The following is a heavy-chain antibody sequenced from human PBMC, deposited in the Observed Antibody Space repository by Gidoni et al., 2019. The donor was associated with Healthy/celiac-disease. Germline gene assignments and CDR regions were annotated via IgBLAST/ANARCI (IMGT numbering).Heavy chain of an antibody. CDR1: GGSISSSSYY. J-gene: IGHJ3*02. CDR2: IYYSGST. CDR3: ARGQRITSAFDI. V-gene: IGHV4-39*01. D-gene: IGHD3-3*01. Sequence: QLQLQESGPGLVKPSETLSLTCTVSGGSISSSSYYWGWIRQPPGKGLEWIGSIYYSGSTYYNPSLKSRVTISVDTSKNQFSLKLSSVTAADTAVYYCARGQRITSAFDIWGQGTMVTVSS.